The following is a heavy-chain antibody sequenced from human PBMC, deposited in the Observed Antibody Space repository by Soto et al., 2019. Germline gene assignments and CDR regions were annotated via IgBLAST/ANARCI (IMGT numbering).Heavy chain of an antibody. V-gene: IGHV3-23*01. J-gene: IGHJ5*02. Sequence: EVQLLESGGGLVQPGGSLRLSCAASGFTFSSYAMSWVRQAPGKGLEWISAISGSGGSTYYADSVKGRFTISRDNSKNTLYLQMNSLRAEDTAVYYCAKRGGSLNWFDPWGQGTLVTVSS. CDR2: ISGSGGST. CDR3: AKRGGSLNWFDP. D-gene: IGHD1-26*01. CDR1: GFTFSSYA.